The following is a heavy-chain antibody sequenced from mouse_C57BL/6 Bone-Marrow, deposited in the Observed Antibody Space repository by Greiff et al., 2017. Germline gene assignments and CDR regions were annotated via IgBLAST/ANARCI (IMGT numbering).Heavy chain of an antibody. Sequence: DVKLVESGGGLVQPGGSLKLSCAASGFTFSDYYMYWVRQTPEKRLEWVAYISNGGGSTYYPDTVKGRFTISRDNAKNTLCLQMSRLKSEDTAMYYCARRGDPYYFDYWGQGTTLTVSS. D-gene: IGHD2-13*01. V-gene: IGHV5-12*01. CDR3: ARRGDPYYFDY. J-gene: IGHJ2*01. CDR1: GFTFSDYY. CDR2: ISNGGGST.